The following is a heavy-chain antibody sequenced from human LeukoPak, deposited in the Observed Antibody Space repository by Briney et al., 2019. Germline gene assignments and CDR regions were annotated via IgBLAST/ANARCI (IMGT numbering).Heavy chain of an antibody. V-gene: IGHV4-59*01. CDR3: ARGEYQQLDCLYRP. CDR2: IYYSGST. J-gene: IGHJ5*02. D-gene: IGHD2-2*01. Sequence: PSETLSLTCTVSAGSISSYYWSWIPQRPLKGKESIGYIYYSGSTNYNPSLKGRVTISVGTSKNQFSLKLSFVTAAGTAVYYGARGEYQQLDCLYRPWGQGALVIVSS. CDR1: AGSISSYY.